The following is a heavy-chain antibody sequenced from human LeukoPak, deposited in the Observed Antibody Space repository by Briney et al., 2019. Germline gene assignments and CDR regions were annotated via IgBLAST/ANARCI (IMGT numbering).Heavy chain of an antibody. CDR2: INHSGST. Sequence: SETLSLTCAVYDGSFSGYYWSLIRQPPGKGLEWIGEINHSGSTNYNPSLKSRVTISVDTSKNQFSLKLSSVTAADTAVYYCARGYCSSTSCPRGRFDPWGQGTLVTVPS. D-gene: IGHD2-2*01. CDR1: DGSFSGYY. J-gene: IGHJ5*02. CDR3: ARGYCSSTSCPRGRFDP. V-gene: IGHV4-34*01.